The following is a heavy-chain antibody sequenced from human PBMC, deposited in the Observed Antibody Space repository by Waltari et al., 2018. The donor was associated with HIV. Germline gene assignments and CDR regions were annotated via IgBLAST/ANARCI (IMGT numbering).Heavy chain of an antibody. CDR3: ARDLSGSKPGFDS. J-gene: IGHJ4*02. V-gene: IGHV4-39*02. CDR2: INYSGIT. D-gene: IGHD1-26*01. Sequence: QLQLQESGPGLVKPSETLSLSCTVSGGSISDNTYFWAWIRQPPGKGLEWIGTINYSGITYYNPSLKRRVTISVDTSRDQFSLSLSSVTVADTAVYYCARDLSGSKPGFDSWGQGTLVTVSS. CDR1: GGSISDNTYF.